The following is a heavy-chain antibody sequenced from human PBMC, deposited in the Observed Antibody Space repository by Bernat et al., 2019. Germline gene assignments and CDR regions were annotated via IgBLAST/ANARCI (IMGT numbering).Heavy chain of an antibody. D-gene: IGHD3-3*01. V-gene: IGHV3-30*07. CDR2: IWYDGSNK. CDR3: ARDWKRGLEWLLGDAFDI. J-gene: IGHJ3*02. CDR1: GFTFSSYA. Sequence: QVQLVESGGGVVQPGRSLRLSCAASGFTFSSYAMHWVRQAPGKGLEWVAVIWYDGSNKYYADSVKGRFTISRDNSKNTLYLQMNSLRAEDTAVYYCARDWKRGLEWLLGDAFDIWGQGTMVTVSS.